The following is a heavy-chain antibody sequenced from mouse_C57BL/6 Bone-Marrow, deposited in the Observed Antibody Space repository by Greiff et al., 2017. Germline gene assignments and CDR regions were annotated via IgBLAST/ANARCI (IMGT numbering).Heavy chain of an antibody. D-gene: IGHD2-4*01. CDR3: ARGRGEYDGVFDY. Sequence: EVHLVESGGGLVKPGGSLKLSCAASGFTFSSYAMSWVRQTPEKRLEWVATISDGGSYTYYPDNVKGRFTISRDNAKNNLYLQMSHLKSEDTAMYYCARGRGEYDGVFDYWGQGTTLTVSS. CDR1: GFTFSSYA. V-gene: IGHV5-4*01. CDR2: ISDGGSYT. J-gene: IGHJ2*01.